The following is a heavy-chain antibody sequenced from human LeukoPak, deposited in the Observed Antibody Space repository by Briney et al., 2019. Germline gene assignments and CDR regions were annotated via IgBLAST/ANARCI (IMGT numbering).Heavy chain of an antibody. CDR2: INHSGST. Sequence: PSETLSLTCAVYGGSFSGYYWSWIRQPPGKGLEWIGEINHSGSTNYNPSLKSRVTISVDTSKNQFSLKLSSVTAADTAVYYCAREGGPIVGAGAEYFQHWGQGTLVTVSS. D-gene: IGHD1-26*01. CDR3: AREGGPIVGAGAEYFQH. CDR1: GGSFSGYY. V-gene: IGHV4-34*01. J-gene: IGHJ1*01.